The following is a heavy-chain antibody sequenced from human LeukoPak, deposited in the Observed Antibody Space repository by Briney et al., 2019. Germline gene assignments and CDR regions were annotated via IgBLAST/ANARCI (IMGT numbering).Heavy chain of an antibody. CDR2: ITQDGSEK. V-gene: IGHV3-7*01. CDR3: ARDRSDSSCPDAFYI. Sequence: GGSLRLSCAASGFAFSSYWMSWVRQAPGKGLEWVANITQDGSEKYYADSVKGRFTISRDNSKNSLYLQMNSLSAEDTAVYYGARDRSDSSCPDAFYIWGQGTMVTVSS. CDR1: GFAFSSYW. J-gene: IGHJ3*02. D-gene: IGHD3-22*01.